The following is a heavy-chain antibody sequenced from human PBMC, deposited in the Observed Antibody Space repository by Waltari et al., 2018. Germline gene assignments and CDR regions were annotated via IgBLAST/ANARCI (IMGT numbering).Heavy chain of an antibody. CDR2: INHSGST. CDR1: GGSFSGYY. Sequence: QVQLQQWGAGLLKPSETLSLTCAVYGGSFSGYYWSWIRQPPGQGLEWSGEINHSGSTNYNPSLKSRVTISVDTSKNQFSLKLSSVTAADTAVYYCARGTHYYDSSGYPPTGGYYFDYWGQGTLVTVSS. J-gene: IGHJ4*02. D-gene: IGHD3-22*01. V-gene: IGHV4-34*01. CDR3: ARGTHYYDSSGYPPTGGYYFDY.